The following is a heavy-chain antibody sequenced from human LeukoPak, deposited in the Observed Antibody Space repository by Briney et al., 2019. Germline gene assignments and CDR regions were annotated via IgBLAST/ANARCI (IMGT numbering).Heavy chain of an antibody. V-gene: IGHV4-59*01. CDR2: RLYSGSA. J-gene: IGHJ3*02. D-gene: IGHD3-22*01. CDR3: ARGWEYYDSNGYVFDI. CDR1: GGSINNDY. Sequence: SETLSLTCTVSGGSINNDYCSWIRQPPGKGLEWIGSRLYSGSASYNASLRSRATISMGTSKNQFSLRLTSVTAADTAVYYCARGWEYYDSNGYVFDIWGQGKMVTVSS.